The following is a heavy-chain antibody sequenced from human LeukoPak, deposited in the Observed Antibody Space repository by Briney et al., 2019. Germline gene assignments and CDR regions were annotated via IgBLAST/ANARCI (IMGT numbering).Heavy chain of an antibody. V-gene: IGHV3-21*01. CDR2: ISSSSSYI. D-gene: IGHD2-15*01. CDR1: GFTFSSYS. CDR3: ARNLGYCSGGSCYTGRAFDI. Sequence: GGSLRLSCAASGFTFSSYSMNWVRQAPGKGLEWVSSISSSSSYIYYADSVKGRFTISRDNAKNSLYLQMNSLRAEDTAVYYCARNLGYCSGGSCYTGRAFDIWGQGTMVTVSS. J-gene: IGHJ3*02.